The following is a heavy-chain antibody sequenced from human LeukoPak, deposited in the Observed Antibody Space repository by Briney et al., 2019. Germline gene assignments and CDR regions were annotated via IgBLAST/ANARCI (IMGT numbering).Heavy chain of an antibody. V-gene: IGHV3-66*01. CDR2: IYTGGST. CDR3: ARGRNSGWYEFVGQFDY. J-gene: IGHJ4*02. D-gene: IGHD6-19*01. Sequence: PGGSLRLSCTASGFTFGDYAMSWFRQAPGKGLEWVSVIYTGGSTHYADSVKGRFTISRDNSKNTLYLQMNSLRAEDTSVYYCARGRNSGWYEFVGQFDYWGQGTLVTVSS. CDR1: GFTFGDYA.